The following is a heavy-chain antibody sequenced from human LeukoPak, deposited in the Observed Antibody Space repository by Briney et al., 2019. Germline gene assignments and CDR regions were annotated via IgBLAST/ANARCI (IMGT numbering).Heavy chain of an antibody. CDR2: ITGSGGLT. J-gene: IGHJ4*02. CDR3: AREQVGYFDY. V-gene: IGHV3-23*01. CDR1: GFTFSTYA. D-gene: IGHD1-26*01. Sequence: GGSLRPSCVASGFTFSTYAMSWVRQVPGKGLEWVSAITGSGGLTYYADSVKGRFTISRDNSKNTLYLQMNSLRAEDTAVYYCAREQVGYFDYWGQGTLVTVSS.